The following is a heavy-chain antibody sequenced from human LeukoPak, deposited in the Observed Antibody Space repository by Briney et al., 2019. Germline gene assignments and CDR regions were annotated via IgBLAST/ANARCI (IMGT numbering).Heavy chain of an antibody. CDR2: ISNNGGYT. Sequence: GGSLRLSCAASGFTFSSYGMQWVRQAPGKGLEWVSAISNNGGYTYYADSVQGRFTISRDNSKSTLCLQMNSLRAEDTAVYYCAKQLGYCSDGSCYFPYWGQGTLVTVSS. D-gene: IGHD2-15*01. J-gene: IGHJ4*02. CDR3: AKQLGYCSDGSCYFPY. V-gene: IGHV3-23*01. CDR1: GFTFSSYG.